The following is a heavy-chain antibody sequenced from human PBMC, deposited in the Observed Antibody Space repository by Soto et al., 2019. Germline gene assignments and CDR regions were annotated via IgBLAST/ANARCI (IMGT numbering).Heavy chain of an antibody. CDR3: ARDGLPITIFGVVIIRFDF. Sequence: ASVKVSCKASGYTFTSYGISWVRQAPGQGLEWMGWISAYNGNTNYAQKLQGRVTMTTDTSTSTAYMELRSLRSDDTAVYYCARDGLPITIFGVVIIRFDFWGQGTLVTVSS. CDR1: GYTFTSYG. D-gene: IGHD3-3*01. V-gene: IGHV1-18*04. CDR2: ISAYNGNT. J-gene: IGHJ4*02.